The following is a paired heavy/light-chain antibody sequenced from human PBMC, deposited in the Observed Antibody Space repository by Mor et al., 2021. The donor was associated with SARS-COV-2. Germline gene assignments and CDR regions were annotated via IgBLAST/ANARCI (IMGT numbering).Heavy chain of an antibody. J-gene: IGHJ5*02. CDR1: GYSISIDYY. CDR3: ARAGGPRVWGVDNFFGP. Sequence: QVQLQESGPGLVRPSETLSLTCTVSGYSISIDYYWGWLRQSPGKGLEWVGSVHHSGTTYYNPSLDSRVTVSMHTSTNQFSLKLTSVTAADTAVYYCARAGGPRVWGVDNFFGPWGQGTLVTVSS. D-gene: IGHD3-10*01. CDR2: VHHSGTT. V-gene: IGHV4-38-2*02.
Light chain of an antibody. CDR2: DAS. CDR1: QSVSSY. Sequence: EIVLTQSPATLSLSPGERATLSCRASQSVSSYLGWYQQKPGQAPRLLIYDASNRATGIPARFSGSGSGTDFTLTISSLEPEDFAIYYCQQRSKWPLTFGQGTRLEIK. V-gene: IGKV3-11*01. J-gene: IGKJ5*01. CDR3: QQRSKWPLT.